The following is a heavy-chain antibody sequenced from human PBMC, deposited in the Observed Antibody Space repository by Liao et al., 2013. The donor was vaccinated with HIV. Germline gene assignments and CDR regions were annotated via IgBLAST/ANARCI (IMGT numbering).Heavy chain of an antibody. CDR2: INHSGST. V-gene: IGHV4-59*02. D-gene: IGHD5-18*01. CDR1: GDSVSNYY. J-gene: IGHJ3*01. CDR3: ARGRGYTYGRRFDV. Sequence: QVQLQESGSGLVKPSETLSLTCTVSGDSVSNYYWSWIRQPPGKGLEWIGEINHSGSTNYNPSLKSRVTISVDTSKNQFSLKVSSVTAADTAVYYCARGRGYTYGRRFDVWGQGTMVIVSS.